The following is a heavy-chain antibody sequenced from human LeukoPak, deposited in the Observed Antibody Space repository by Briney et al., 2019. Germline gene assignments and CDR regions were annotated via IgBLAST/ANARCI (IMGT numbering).Heavy chain of an antibody. CDR1: GFTFSSYG. Sequence: GGSLTLSCAASGFTFSSYGMHWVRQAPGKGLEWVAVIWYDGSNKYYADSVKGRFTISRDNSKNTLYLQMNSLRAEDTAVYYCARDGVDGGSYYFDYWGQGTLVTVSS. D-gene: IGHD1-26*01. V-gene: IGHV3-33*01. J-gene: IGHJ4*02. CDR3: ARDGVDGGSYYFDY. CDR2: IWYDGSNK.